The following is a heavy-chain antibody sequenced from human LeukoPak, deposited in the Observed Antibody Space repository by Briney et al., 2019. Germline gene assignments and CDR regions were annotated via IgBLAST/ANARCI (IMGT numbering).Heavy chain of an antibody. Sequence: GGSLRLSCAASGFTFSSYAMHWVRQAPGKGLEWVAVISYDGGNKYYADSVKGRFTISRDNSKNSLYLQMNSLRTEDTAFYYCAKDVSGSIDSWGQGTLVTVSS. J-gene: IGHJ4*02. CDR2: ISYDGGNK. CDR1: GFTFSSYA. V-gene: IGHV3-30*01. D-gene: IGHD5/OR15-5a*01. CDR3: AKDVSGSIDS.